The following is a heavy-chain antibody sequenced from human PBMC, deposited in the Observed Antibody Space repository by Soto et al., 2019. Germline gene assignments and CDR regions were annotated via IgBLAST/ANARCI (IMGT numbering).Heavy chain of an antibody. D-gene: IGHD3-22*01. J-gene: IGHJ4*02. Sequence: QLQLQESGSGLVKPSQTLSLTSAVYGGSISSGGSSWTWIRQPPGKGLEWIGYIYHSGSTYYNPSLKSRVTISIDRSKNQFSLKLTSVTAADTAVYYCARGAVVNFDSWGQGTLVTVSS. CDR2: IYHSGST. CDR1: GGSISSGGSS. V-gene: IGHV4-30-2*01. CDR3: ARGAVVNFDS.